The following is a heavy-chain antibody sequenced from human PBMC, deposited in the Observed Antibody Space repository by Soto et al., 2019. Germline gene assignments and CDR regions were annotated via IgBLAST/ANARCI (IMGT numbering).Heavy chain of an antibody. Sequence: ASVKVSCKASGVTLKNSALSWVRQAPGQGLEWMGGIIPVFGPALYAQKFQGRVTITADESTNTAFLDVGSLRSEDTAVYYCGRGGSWAKVDSWGPGTLVTVSS. CDR1: GVTLKNSA. V-gene: IGHV1-69*13. J-gene: IGHJ4*02. D-gene: IGHD6-13*01. CDR3: GRGGSWAKVDS. CDR2: IIPVFGPA.